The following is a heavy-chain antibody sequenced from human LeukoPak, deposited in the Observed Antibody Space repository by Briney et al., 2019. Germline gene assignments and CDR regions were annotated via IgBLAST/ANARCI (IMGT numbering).Heavy chain of an antibody. CDR1: GGSFSGYY. V-gene: IGHV4-34*01. J-gene: IGHJ4*02. CDR2: INHSGST. Sequence: SETLSLTCAVYGGSFSGYYWSWIRQPPGKGLEWIGEINHSGSTNYNPSLKSRVTISVDTSKNQFSLKLSSVTAADTAVYYCASSPHCSSASCPVPFDYWGQGTLVTVSS. D-gene: IGHD2-2*01. CDR3: ASSPHCSSASCPVPFDY.